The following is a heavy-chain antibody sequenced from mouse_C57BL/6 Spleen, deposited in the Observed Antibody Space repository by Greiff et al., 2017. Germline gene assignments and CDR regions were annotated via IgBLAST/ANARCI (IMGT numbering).Heavy chain of an antibody. CDR2: IYPSDSET. CDR1: GYTFTSYW. V-gene: IGHV1-61*01. CDR3: GRRVDWDLDV. Sequence: QVQLQQPGAELVRPGSSVKLSCKASGYTFTSYWMDWVKQRPGQGLEWIGNIYPSDSETHYNQKFKDKDTLTVDKSSSTAYMQLSSLTAEDAAVYYCGRRVDWDLDVWGTGTTVTVSS. J-gene: IGHJ1*03.